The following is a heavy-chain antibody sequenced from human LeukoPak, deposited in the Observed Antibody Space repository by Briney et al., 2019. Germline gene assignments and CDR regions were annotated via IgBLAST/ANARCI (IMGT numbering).Heavy chain of an antibody. CDR1: GGTFSSYA. Sequence: GASVKVSCKASGGTFSSYAISWVRQAPGQGLEWMGGIIPIFGTANYAQKFQGRVTITADESTSTAYMELSSLRSEDTAVYCCARGGIQIWTPHYLDYWGQGTLVTVSS. CDR2: IIPIFGTA. CDR3: ARGGIQIWTPHYLDY. D-gene: IGHD5-18*01. V-gene: IGHV1-69*13. J-gene: IGHJ4*02.